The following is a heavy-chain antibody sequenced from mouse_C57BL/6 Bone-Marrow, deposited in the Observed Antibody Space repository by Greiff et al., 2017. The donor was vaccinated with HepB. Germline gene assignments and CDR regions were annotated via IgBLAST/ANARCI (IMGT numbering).Heavy chain of an antibody. D-gene: IGHD2-4*01. V-gene: IGHV5-12*01. CDR1: GFTFSDYY. Sequence: EAQGVESGGGLVQPGGSLKLSCAASGFTFSDYYMYWVRQTPEKRLEWVAYISNGGGSTYYPDTVKGRFTISRDNAKNTLYLQMSRLKSEDTAMYYCARLGYTMITTGYFDVWGTGTTVTVSS. CDR2: ISNGGGST. J-gene: IGHJ1*03. CDR3: ARLGYTMITTGYFDV.